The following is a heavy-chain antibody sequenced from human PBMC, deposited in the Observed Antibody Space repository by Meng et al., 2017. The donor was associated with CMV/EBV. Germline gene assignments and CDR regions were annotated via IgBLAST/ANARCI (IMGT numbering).Heavy chain of an antibody. D-gene: IGHD3-3*01. Sequence: GGSLRLSCAASGFTVSSNYMSWVRQAPGKGLEWVSVIYSGGSTYYADSVKGRFTISRDNSKDTLYLQMNSLRAEDTAVYYCARDGAGGFLEWLLDFDYWGQGTLVTVSS. J-gene: IGHJ4*02. V-gene: IGHV3-66*02. CDR2: IYSGGST. CDR3: ARDGAGGFLEWLLDFDY. CDR1: GFTVSSNY.